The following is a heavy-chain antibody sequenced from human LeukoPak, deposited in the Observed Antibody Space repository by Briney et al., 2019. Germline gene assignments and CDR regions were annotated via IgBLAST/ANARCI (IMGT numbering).Heavy chain of an antibody. CDR1: GFTSSSYA. D-gene: IGHD3-22*01. J-gene: IGHJ4*02. Sequence: GASLRLSCAASGFTSSSYAMSWVRQAPGKGLEWVSTISSSGGYTYYAYSVKGRVTVSRDNSKNTLYLQMNSLRAEDTAVYYCAKQAGNYYDSSGHVDYWGQGTLDTVSS. CDR2: ISSSGGYT. CDR3: AKQAGNYYDSSGHVDY. V-gene: IGHV3-23*01.